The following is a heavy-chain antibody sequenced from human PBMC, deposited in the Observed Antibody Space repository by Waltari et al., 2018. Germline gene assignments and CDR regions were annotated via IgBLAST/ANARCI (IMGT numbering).Heavy chain of an antibody. CDR1: GFTFSTYW. Sequence: EVHLVESGGGLVQPGGSLRLSCAASGFTFSTYWMTWVRQAPGKGRGWLANIKDDGSEKNYVDSVKGRFTISRDNAKNSLYLQMNSLRAEDTAVYYCARDPHYSNFDYWGQGTLVTVSS. CDR3: ARDPHYSNFDY. J-gene: IGHJ4*02. D-gene: IGHD4-4*01. V-gene: IGHV3-7*01. CDR2: IKDDGSEK.